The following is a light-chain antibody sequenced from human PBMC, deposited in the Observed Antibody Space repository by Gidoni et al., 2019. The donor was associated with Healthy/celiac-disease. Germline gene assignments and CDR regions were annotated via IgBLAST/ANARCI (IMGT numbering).Light chain of an antibody. CDR2: YDS. J-gene: IGLJ2*01. V-gene: IGLV3-21*04. CDR1: NIGSKG. CDR3: QVWDSSSDHVV. Sequence: PPHGSVAPGKTARITWGGNNIGSKGVHWYQQKPGQSPVLVIYYDSDRPSGIPERFSGSNSGNTATLTISRVEAGDEADYYCQVWDSSSDHVVFGGVTKLTVL.